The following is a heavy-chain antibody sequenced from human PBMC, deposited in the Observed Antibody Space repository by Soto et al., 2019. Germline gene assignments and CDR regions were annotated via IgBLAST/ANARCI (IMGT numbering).Heavy chain of an antibody. CDR3: ARVVTVVKSFHYWYFDL. D-gene: IGHD2-15*01. V-gene: IGHV1-69*12. J-gene: IGHJ2*01. CDR1: GGTFSSYA. Sequence: QVQLVQSGAEVKKPGSSVKVSCKASGGTFSSYAISWVRQAPGQGLEWMGGIIPIFGTTNYAQKFQGRVTIPADESTSTAYMELSSLRSEDTAMYYCARVVTVVKSFHYWYFDLWGRGTLVTVSS. CDR2: IIPIFGTT.